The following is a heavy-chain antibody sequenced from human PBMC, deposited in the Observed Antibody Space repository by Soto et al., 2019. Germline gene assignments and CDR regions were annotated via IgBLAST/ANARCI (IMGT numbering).Heavy chain of an antibody. Sequence: LRLSCAASGFAFDDYVMHWVRQPPGRGLEWVSGITWNGGTIRYVDSVKGRFTISRDNAESSLYLQMNSLRPEDTAVYYCAKGGSAALIAPSGRDNWFDPWGQGTQVTVSS. CDR1: GFAFDDYV. V-gene: IGHV3-9*01. CDR2: ITWNGGTI. D-gene: IGHD6-13*01. J-gene: IGHJ5*02. CDR3: AKGGSAALIAPSGRDNWFDP.